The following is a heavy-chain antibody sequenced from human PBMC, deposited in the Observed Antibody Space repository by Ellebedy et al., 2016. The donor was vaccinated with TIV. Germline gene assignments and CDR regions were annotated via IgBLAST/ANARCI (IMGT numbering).Heavy chain of an antibody. Sequence: GESLKISCAVSGFPFSSYNMNWLRQAPGKGLEWVSAVNSVSTSMLYADSVTGRFTVSRDNAKNSLYLPMNNLRAEDKAVDFCERENMGHCTRGRCHERDYFYGSDVWGQGTTVTVSS. CDR3: ERENMGHCTRGRCHERDYFYGSDV. CDR2: VNSVSTSM. D-gene: IGHD2-8*01. V-gene: IGHV3-21*04. J-gene: IGHJ6*02. CDR1: GFPFSSYN.